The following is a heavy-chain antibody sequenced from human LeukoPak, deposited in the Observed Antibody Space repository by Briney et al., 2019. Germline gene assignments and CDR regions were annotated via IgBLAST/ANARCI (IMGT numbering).Heavy chain of an antibody. CDR2: INPNSGGT. CDR3: ARAFLDY. D-gene: IGHD2/OR15-2a*01. CDR1: GYTFTGYY. V-gene: IGHV1-2*02. J-gene: IGHJ4*02. Sequence: ASVKVSRKASGYTFTGYYMHWLRQAPGQGLAGMGWINPNSGGTNYAQKFQVRVTMTRDTSISTAYMELSRLRSDDTAVYYCARAFLDYWGQGTLVTVSS.